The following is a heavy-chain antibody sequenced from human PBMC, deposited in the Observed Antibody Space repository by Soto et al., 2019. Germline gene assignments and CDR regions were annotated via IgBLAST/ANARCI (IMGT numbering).Heavy chain of an antibody. CDR3: ARESEGGDLHDWFDP. CDR1: GDSIGTYY. Sequence: SETLSLTCSVSGDSIGTYYWSWVRQAPGKGLEWLGFVHYSGSTQYNPSLKGRVTISVDMSKNQLSLKLRFVTAADTAVYYCARESEGGDLHDWFDPWGQGTLVTVSS. J-gene: IGHJ5*02. D-gene: IGHD3-16*01. CDR2: VHYSGST. V-gene: IGHV4-59*01.